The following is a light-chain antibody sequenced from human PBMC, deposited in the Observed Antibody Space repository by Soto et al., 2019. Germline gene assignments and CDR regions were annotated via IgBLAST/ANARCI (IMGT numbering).Light chain of an antibody. CDR3: QQYGSSPYT. J-gene: IGKJ2*01. CDR2: GAS. Sequence: EIVLTQSPGTLSLSPGERATLSCRASQSVSSSYLAWYQQKPGQTPRLLISGASSRATGIPDRFSGSGSGTDFTLTISRLEPEDFAVYYCQQYGSSPYTFGQGTKLEIK. V-gene: IGKV3-20*01. CDR1: QSVSSSY.